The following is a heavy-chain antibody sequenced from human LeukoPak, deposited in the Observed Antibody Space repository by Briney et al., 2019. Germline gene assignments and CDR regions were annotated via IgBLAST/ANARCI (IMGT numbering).Heavy chain of an antibody. Sequence: PGGSLRLSCAASGFTFSDYYMSWIRQAPGKGLQWVSYISSIGSTIYYADSVKGRFTISRDNSKNTLYLQMNSLRAEDTAVYYCARERGGDAFDIWGQGTMVTVSS. D-gene: IGHD3-16*01. V-gene: IGHV3-11*01. CDR3: ARERGGDAFDI. CDR2: ISSIGSTI. J-gene: IGHJ3*02. CDR1: GFTFSDYY.